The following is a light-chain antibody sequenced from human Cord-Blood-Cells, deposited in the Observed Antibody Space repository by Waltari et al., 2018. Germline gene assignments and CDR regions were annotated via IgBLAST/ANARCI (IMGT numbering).Light chain of an antibody. CDR3: SSYTSSSTVV. Sequence: QSALTQPASVSGSPGQSITSSCTGTTSNVDGSNYVPRYQQHPANAPKLRVYEGRNRPSGVSSRCSGSRSGNTASLTISGPQPEDEADYYCSSYTSSSTVVFGGWTNLTVL. CDR1: TSNVDGSNY. V-gene: IGLV2-14*01. J-gene: IGLJ2*01. CDR2: EGR.